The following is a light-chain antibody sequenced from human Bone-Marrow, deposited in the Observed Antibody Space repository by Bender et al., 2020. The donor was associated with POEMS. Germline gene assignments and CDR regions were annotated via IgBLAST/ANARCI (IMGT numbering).Light chain of an antibody. CDR2: GNS. J-gene: IGLJ3*02. CDR1: SSNIVAGYD. CDR3: QSYDSRLSGSGV. V-gene: IGLV1-40*01. Sequence: QSVLTQPPSVSGAPGQRVTISCTGSSSNIVAGYDVHWYQQLPGTAPKLLIYGNSNRPSGVPDRFSGSKSGTSASLAITGLRAEDEADDYCQSYDSRLSGSGVFGGGTKLTVL.